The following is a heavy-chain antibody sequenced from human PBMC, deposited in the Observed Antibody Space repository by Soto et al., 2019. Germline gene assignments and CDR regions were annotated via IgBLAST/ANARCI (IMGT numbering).Heavy chain of an antibody. J-gene: IGHJ4*02. CDR1: GGSISSYY. V-gene: IGHV4-59*01. CDR3: ARKSPVAGGFDY. Sequence: PSETLSLTCTVAGGSISSYYWSWIRQPPGKGLEWIGYIYYTTNYNPSLKSRVTISADTSKNQISLKLTSVTAADTAVYYCARKSPVAGGFDYWGQGTLVTVSS. CDR2: IYYTT. D-gene: IGHD6-19*01.